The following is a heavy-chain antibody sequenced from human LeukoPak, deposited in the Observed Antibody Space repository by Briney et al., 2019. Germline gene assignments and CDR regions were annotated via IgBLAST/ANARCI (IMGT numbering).Heavy chain of an antibody. V-gene: IGHV3-23*01. D-gene: IGHD4-17*01. CDR2: IDRSGALA. CDR3: AKISTVTNNFDN. CDR1: GFTFSTYA. Sequence: PGGSLRLSCTPSGFTFSTYAMSWVRQAPGKGLEWVSSIDRSGALAYHADSVNGRFTISRDNAKNTLYLQMFSLRADDTALYYCAKISTVTNNFDNWGPGTLNTVSS. J-gene: IGHJ4*01.